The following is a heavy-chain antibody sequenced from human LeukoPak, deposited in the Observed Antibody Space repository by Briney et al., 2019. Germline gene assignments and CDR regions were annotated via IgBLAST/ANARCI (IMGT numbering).Heavy chain of an antibody. V-gene: IGHV1-58*01. CDR3: AADTYGDFDFDY. CDR2: IVVGSGNT. J-gene: IGHJ4*02. Sequence: SVKVSCKATGFTFTSSAVQWVRQARGQRLEWIGWIVVGSGNTNYAQKFQERVTIPRDMSTSTAYMELSSLRSEDTAVYYCAADTYGDFDFDYWGQGTLVTVSS. CDR1: GFTFTSSA. D-gene: IGHD4-17*01.